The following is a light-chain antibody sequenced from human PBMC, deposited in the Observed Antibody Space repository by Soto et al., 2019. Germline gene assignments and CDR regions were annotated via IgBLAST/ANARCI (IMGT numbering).Light chain of an antibody. J-gene: IGKJ1*01. V-gene: IGKV1-5*03. CDR2: KAS. CDR3: QHYNSYSEA. Sequence: DIQMTPSPSTLSGSVGDGVTITCRASQTISSWLAWYQQKPGKAPKLLIYKASTLKSGVPSRFSGSGSGTEFTLTISSLQPDDFATYYCQHYNSYSEAFGQGTKVDI. CDR1: QTISSW.